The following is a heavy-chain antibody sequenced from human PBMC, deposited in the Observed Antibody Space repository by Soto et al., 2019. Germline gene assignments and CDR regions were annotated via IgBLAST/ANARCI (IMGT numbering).Heavy chain of an antibody. CDR3: ARHILTGSSLYYFDY. J-gene: IGHJ4*02. Sequence: QLQLQESGPGLVKPSETLSLTCIVSGGSIRSGSSYWGWIRQPPGKGLEWIGSIYYSGNTYSNPSLQSPVTISVDTSKNQFSLKLSSVTAADTAVYYCARHILTGSSLYYFDYWGQGTLVTVSS. CDR2: IYYSGNT. V-gene: IGHV4-39*01. CDR1: GGSIRSGSSY. D-gene: IGHD3-9*01.